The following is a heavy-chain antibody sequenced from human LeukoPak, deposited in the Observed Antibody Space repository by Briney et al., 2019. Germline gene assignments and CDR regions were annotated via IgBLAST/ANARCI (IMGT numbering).Heavy chain of an antibody. V-gene: IGHV3-48*02. CDR3: ARSGMHGSYWYFDL. J-gene: IGHJ2*01. CDR2: ISGSSRTI. Sequence: PGGSLRLSCAASGLTFSSYSLNWVRQAPGKGLEWVSYISGSSRTIYYADSVKGRFTISRDNAEISLYLQMNSLRDEDTAVYYCARSGMHGSYWYFDLWGRGTLVTVSS. CDR1: GLTFSSYS. D-gene: IGHD3-10*01.